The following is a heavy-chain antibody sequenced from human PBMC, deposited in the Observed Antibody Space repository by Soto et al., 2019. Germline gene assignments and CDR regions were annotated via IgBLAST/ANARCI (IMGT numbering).Heavy chain of an antibody. CDR3: ARWHGSDVAY. CDR1: GFTFSSYW. CDR2: IKQDGSEK. V-gene: IGHV3-7*01. D-gene: IGHD1-26*01. J-gene: IGHJ4*02. Sequence: EVQLVESGGGLVQPGGSLRLSCAASGFTFSSYWMNWVRQAPGKGLEWVANIKQDGSEKSYVDSVKGRFTISRDNAKNSRYLQMNSLRAEDTAMYYCARWHGSDVAYWGQGTLVTVSS.